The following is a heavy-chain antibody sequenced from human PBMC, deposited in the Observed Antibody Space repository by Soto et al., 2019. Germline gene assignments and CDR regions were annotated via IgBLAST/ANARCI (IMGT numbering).Heavy chain of an antibody. J-gene: IGHJ4*02. D-gene: IGHD3-10*01. CDR1: GFTFRSYT. V-gene: IGHV3-21*04. CDR3: AKGWFGEYPFDY. CDR2: IRGFSPYT. Sequence: PGGSLRLSCVASGFTFRSYTMNWVRQAPGKGLEWVSAIRGFSPYTFYADSVKGRFTISRDNAKNSLYLRMNSLRAEDTAVYYCAKGWFGEYPFDYWGQGTLVTVSS.